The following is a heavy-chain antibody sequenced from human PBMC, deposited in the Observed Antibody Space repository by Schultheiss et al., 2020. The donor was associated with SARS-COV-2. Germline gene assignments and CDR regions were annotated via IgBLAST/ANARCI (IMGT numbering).Heavy chain of an antibody. J-gene: IGHJ6*03. CDR1: GFTFSSYW. CDR2: ISGSGGST. V-gene: IGHV3-23*01. D-gene: IGHD3-16*01. Sequence: GGSLRLSCAASGFTFSSYWMHWVRQAPGKGLVWVSAISGSGGSTYYADSVKGRFTISRDNSKNTLYLQMNRLRAEDTAVYYCAKGRGYDYYYMDVWGKGTTVTVSS. CDR3: AKGRGYDYYYMDV.